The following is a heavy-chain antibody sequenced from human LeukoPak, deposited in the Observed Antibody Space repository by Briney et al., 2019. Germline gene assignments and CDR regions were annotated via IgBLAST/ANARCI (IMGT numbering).Heavy chain of an antibody. CDR2: ISSSSSYI. Sequence: GRSLRLSCAASGFTFSSYGMHWVRQAPGKGLEWVSSISSSSSYIYYADSVKGRFTISRDNAKNSLYLQMNSLRAEDTAVYYCARFVDSSGYYLLDYWGQGTLVTVSS. D-gene: IGHD3-22*01. CDR3: ARFVDSSGYYLLDY. V-gene: IGHV3-21*01. CDR1: GFTFSSYG. J-gene: IGHJ4*02.